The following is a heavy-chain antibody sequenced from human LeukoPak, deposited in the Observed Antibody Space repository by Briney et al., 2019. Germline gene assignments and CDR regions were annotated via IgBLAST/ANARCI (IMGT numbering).Heavy chain of an antibody. V-gene: IGHV3-21*01. J-gene: IGHJ4*02. Sequence: GGSLRLSCAASGFTFSSYSMNWVRQAPGKGLEWVSSISSSSSYIYYADSVKARFTISRDNPKNSLYLQMNSLRAEDTAVYYCARGRGYSGYDSFDYWGQGTLVTVSS. CDR2: ISSSSSYI. CDR3: ARGRGYSGYDSFDY. CDR1: GFTFSSYS. D-gene: IGHD5-12*01.